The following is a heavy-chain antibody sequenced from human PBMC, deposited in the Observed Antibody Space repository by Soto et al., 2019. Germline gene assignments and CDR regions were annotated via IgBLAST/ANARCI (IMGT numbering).Heavy chain of an antibody. CDR3: ARKHSLDYIRWGLDP. CDR2: ITPKSDDT. CDR1: GYSFSDNQ. Sequence: QVQLVQSGSEVKKPGASVKVSCKASGYSFSDNQINWLRRAPGQGLEWMGRITPKSDDTDYAQKFQGRVTMTRDTSIDTAYLELTGLTSDDTAIYYCARKHSLDYIRWGLDPWGQGTLVTVSS. D-gene: IGHD4-4*01. J-gene: IGHJ5*02. V-gene: IGHV1-2*02.